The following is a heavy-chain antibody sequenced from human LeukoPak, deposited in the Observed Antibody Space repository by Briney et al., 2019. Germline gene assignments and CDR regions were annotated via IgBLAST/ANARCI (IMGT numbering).Heavy chain of an antibody. CDR3: ATEWVRGVIYY. Sequence: GGSLRLSCAASGFTFSSYAMSWVRQAPGKGLEWVSAISGSGGSTYYAESVKGRFTISRDNSKNTLYLQMNSLRAEDTAVYYCATEWVRGVIYYWGQGTLVTVSS. J-gene: IGHJ4*02. CDR2: ISGSGGST. V-gene: IGHV3-23*01. CDR1: GFTFSSYA. D-gene: IGHD3-10*01.